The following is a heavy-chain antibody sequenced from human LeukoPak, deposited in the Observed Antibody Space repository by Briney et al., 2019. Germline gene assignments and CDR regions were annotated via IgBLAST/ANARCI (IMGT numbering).Heavy chain of an antibody. V-gene: IGHV4-30-2*01. Sequence: SQTLSLTCTVSGGSISSGGYYWSWIRQPPGKGLEWIGYIYHSGSTYYNPSLKSRVTISVDTSKNQFSLKLSSVTAADTAVYYCARQGDGDFVLLPAATNWFDPWGQGTLVTVSS. CDR1: GGSISSGGYY. D-gene: IGHD2-2*01. J-gene: IGHJ5*02. CDR2: IYHSGST. CDR3: ARQGDGDFVLLPAATNWFDP.